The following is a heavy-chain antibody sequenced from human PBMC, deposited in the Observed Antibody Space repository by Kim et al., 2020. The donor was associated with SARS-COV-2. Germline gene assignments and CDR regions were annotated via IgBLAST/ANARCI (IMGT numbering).Heavy chain of an antibody. D-gene: IGHD3-16*01. V-gene: IGHV6-1*01. J-gene: IGHJ3*02. Sequence: YAVSVKSRITINPDTSKNQYSLQLNSVTPEDTAVYYCAREGGNSRRAFDIWGQGTMVTVSS. CDR3: AREGGNSRRAFDI.